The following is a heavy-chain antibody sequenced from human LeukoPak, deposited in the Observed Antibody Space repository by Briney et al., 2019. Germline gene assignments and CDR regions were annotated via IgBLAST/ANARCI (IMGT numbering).Heavy chain of an antibody. V-gene: IGHV1-18*01. CDR3: ARDSGDYLASPTGYGMDV. CDR2: ISAYNGNT. CDR1: GYTFTSYG. D-gene: IGHD4-17*01. Sequence: PAASVKVSCKASGYTFTSYGISWVRQAPGQGLEWMGWISAYNGNTNYAQKLQGRVTMTTDTSTSTAYMELRSLRSDDTAVYYCARDSGDYLASPTGYGMDVWGQGTTVTVSS. J-gene: IGHJ6*02.